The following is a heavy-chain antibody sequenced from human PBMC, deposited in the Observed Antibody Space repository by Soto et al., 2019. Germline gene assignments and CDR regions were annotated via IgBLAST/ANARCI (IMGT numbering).Heavy chain of an antibody. V-gene: IGHV4-59*01. Sequence: SETLSLTCTVSGGSISSYYWSWIRQPPGKGLEWIGYIYYSGSTNYNPSLKSRVTISVDTSKNQFSLKLSSVTAADTAVYYCARSLYCSSTSCYYFDYWGQGTLVTVSS. D-gene: IGHD2-2*01. CDR2: IYYSGST. J-gene: IGHJ4*02. CDR3: ARSLYCSSTSCYYFDY. CDR1: GGSISSYY.